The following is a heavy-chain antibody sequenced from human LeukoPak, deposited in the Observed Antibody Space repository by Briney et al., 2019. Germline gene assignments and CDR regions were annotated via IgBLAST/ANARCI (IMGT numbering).Heavy chain of an antibody. Sequence: ASETLSLTCTVSGGSISSSSYYWGRIRQPPGKGLEWIGSIYYSGSTYYNPSLKSRVTISVDTSKNQFSLKLSSVTAADTAVYYCASNIIAAAGSYYYYYYMDVWGKGTTVTVSS. CDR2: IYYSGST. V-gene: IGHV4-39*01. D-gene: IGHD6-13*01. CDR1: GGSISSSSYY. CDR3: ASNIIAAAGSYYYYYYMDV. J-gene: IGHJ6*03.